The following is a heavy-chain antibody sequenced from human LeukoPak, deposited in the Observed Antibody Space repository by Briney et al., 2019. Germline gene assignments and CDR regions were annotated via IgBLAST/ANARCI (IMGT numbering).Heavy chain of an antibody. Sequence: SETLSLTCAVSGGSISSSNWWSWVRQPPGKGLEWIGEIYHSGSTNYNPSLKSRVTISVDKSKNQFSLKLSSVTAADTAVYYCARESNYYDSSGYPFYFDYWGQGTLVTVSS. J-gene: IGHJ4*02. V-gene: IGHV4-4*02. CDR2: IYHSGST. D-gene: IGHD3-22*01. CDR1: GGSISSSNW. CDR3: ARESNYYDSSGYPFYFDY.